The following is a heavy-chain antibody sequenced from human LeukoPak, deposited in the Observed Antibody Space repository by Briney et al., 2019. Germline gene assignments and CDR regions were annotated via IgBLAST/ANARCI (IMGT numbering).Heavy chain of an antibody. CDR3: ARGKLRMTTVTTAHAFDI. J-gene: IGHJ3*02. D-gene: IGHD4-17*01. CDR1: GGSISSYY. CDR2: IYYSGST. V-gene: IGHV4-59*01. Sequence: PSETLSLTCTVSGGSISSYYWSWIRQPPGKGLEWIGYIYYSGSTNYNPSLKSRVTISVDTSKNQFSLKLSSVTAADTAVYYCARGKLRMTTVTTAHAFDIWGQGTMVTVSS.